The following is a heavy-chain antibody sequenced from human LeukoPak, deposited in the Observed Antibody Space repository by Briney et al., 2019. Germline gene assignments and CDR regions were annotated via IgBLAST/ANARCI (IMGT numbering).Heavy chain of an antibody. CDR1: GFTFSSSG. Sequence: GGSLRLSCAASGFTFSSSGMHWVRQAPGKGLEWVAVISYDGSTKCYADSVKGRFTISRDNSKNTLYLQMNSLRAEDTAVYYCAKYDFWSGYGIDVWGQGTTVTVPS. D-gene: IGHD3-3*01. CDR2: ISYDGSTK. CDR3: AKYDFWSGYGIDV. V-gene: IGHV3-30*18. J-gene: IGHJ6*02.